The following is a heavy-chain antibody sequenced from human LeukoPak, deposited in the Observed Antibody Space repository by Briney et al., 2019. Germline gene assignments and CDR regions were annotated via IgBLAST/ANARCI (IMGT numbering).Heavy chain of an antibody. J-gene: IGHJ4*02. V-gene: IGHV3-7*01. CDR1: GFTFSNYW. CDR3: TSSLDY. CDR2: INQDGSEK. Sequence: GGSLRLSCAASGFTFSNYWMDWVRQAPGQGLEWVANINQDGSEKYYVDSVKGRFTISRDNARNSLHMQMNSLRAEDTAVYYCTSSLDYWGQGTLVTVSS.